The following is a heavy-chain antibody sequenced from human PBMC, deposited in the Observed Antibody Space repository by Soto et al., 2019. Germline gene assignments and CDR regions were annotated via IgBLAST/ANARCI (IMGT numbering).Heavy chain of an antibody. CDR1: GGTFSSYA. D-gene: IGHD2-15*01. Sequence: GASVKVSCKASGGTFSSYAISWVRQAPGQGLEWMGGIIPIFGTANYAQKFQGRVTITADESTSTAYMELSSLRSEDTAVYYCARAPQPPGTVVAATFYYYYYGMDVWGQGTTVTVSS. CDR3: ARAPQPPGTVVAATFYYYYYGMDV. V-gene: IGHV1-69*13. CDR2: IIPIFGTA. J-gene: IGHJ6*02.